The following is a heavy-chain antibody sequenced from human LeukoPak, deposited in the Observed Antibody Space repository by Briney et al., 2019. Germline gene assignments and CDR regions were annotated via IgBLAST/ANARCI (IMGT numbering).Heavy chain of an antibody. CDR1: GFTFSSYW. J-gene: IGHJ4*02. CDR2: IKQDGSEK. Sequence: GGSLRLSCAASGFTFSSYWMSWVRQAPGKGPEWVANIKQDGSEKYYVDSVKGRFTISRDNAKNSLYLQMNSLRAEDTAVYYCARDRKASGRYYFDYWGQGTLVTVSS. CDR3: ARDRKASGRYYFDY. V-gene: IGHV3-7*01. D-gene: IGHD6-19*01.